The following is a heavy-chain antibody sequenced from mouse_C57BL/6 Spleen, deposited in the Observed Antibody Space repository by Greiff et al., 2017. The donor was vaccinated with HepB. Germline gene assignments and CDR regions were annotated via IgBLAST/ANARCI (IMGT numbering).Heavy chain of an antibody. CDR3: ARPAYYSNLYAMDY. Sequence: EVHLVESGGDLVKPGGSLKLSCAASGFTFSSYGMSWVRQTPDKRLEWVATISSGGSYTYYPDSVKGRFTISRDNAKNTLYLQMSSLKSEDTAMYYCARPAYYSNLYAMDYWGQGTSVTVSS. J-gene: IGHJ4*01. V-gene: IGHV5-6*01. CDR2: ISSGGSYT. CDR1: GFTFSSYG. D-gene: IGHD2-5*01.